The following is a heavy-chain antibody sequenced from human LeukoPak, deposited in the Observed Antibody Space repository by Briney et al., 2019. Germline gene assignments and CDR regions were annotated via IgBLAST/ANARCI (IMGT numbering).Heavy chain of an antibody. D-gene: IGHD6-13*01. CDR1: GITFCSYA. CDR3: AKDPFLILSTGYSSSCGQDYFDY. V-gene: IGHV3-23*01. J-gene: IGHJ4*02. CDR2: ISCSGGSK. Sequence: GGSLRLSCAACGITFCSYAMSGVRQAPGKGLEGVLAISCSGGSKYYADSVKGRLTISRENSKNTLYLPVNSLRAEDTAVYYCAKDPFLILSTGYSSSCGQDYFDYWGQGTLVTVSS.